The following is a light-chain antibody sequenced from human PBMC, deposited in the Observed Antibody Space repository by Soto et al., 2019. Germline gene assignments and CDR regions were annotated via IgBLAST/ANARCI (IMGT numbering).Light chain of an antibody. CDR2: GVS. CDR1: QGITHY. CDR3: LQHNSYPRP. Sequence: DIQMTQSPSAMSASVGDRVTITCRASQGITHYLAWFQQKPGKVPKRLIYGVSTLQSGVPSRFSGSGSGTEFTLTISSLQPEDSATYYCLQHNSYPRPFGGGTKVDIK. J-gene: IGKJ4*01. V-gene: IGKV1-17*03.